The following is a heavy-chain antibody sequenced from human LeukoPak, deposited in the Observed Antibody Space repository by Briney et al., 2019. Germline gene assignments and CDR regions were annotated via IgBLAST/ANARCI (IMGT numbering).Heavy chain of an antibody. CDR2: INPNSGGT. CDR3: ARDLVYDYVWGSYRQDY. CDR1: GYTFTGYY. D-gene: IGHD3-16*02. Sequence: ASVKVSCKASGYTFTGYYMHWVRPAPGQGLEWMGWINPNSGGTNYAQKFQGRVTMTRDTSISTAYMELSRLRSDDTAVYYCARDLVYDYVWGSYRQDYWGQGTLVTVSS. J-gene: IGHJ4*02. V-gene: IGHV1-2*02.